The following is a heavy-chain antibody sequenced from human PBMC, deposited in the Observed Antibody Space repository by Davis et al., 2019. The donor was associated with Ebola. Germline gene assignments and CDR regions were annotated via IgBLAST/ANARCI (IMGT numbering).Heavy chain of an antibody. J-gene: IGHJ4*02. CDR3: TTGYCSGGRCYSLPDY. D-gene: IGHD2-15*01. CDR1: GFTFSKAW. CDR2: IKSKTDGGTT. V-gene: IGHV3-15*01. Sequence: GASLKISCAASGFTFSKAWMTWVRQAPGKGLEWVGRIKSKTDGGTTDYAAPVNGRFTISSDDSKNTLYLQMNSLKTEDPAVYSCTTGYCSGGRCYSLPDYWGQGTLVTVSS.